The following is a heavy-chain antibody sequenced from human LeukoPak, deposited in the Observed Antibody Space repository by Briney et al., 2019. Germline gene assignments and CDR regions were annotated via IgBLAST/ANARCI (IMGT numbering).Heavy chain of an antibody. Sequence: SETLSLTCTVSGGSISSSSYYWGWIRQPPGKGLEWIGSIYYSGSTNYNPSLKSRVTISVDTSKNQFSLKLSSVTAADTAVYYCAVETRRAFDIWGQGTMVTVSS. J-gene: IGHJ3*02. D-gene: IGHD1-14*01. CDR1: GGSISSSSYY. CDR3: AVETRRAFDI. CDR2: IYYSGST. V-gene: IGHV4-39*07.